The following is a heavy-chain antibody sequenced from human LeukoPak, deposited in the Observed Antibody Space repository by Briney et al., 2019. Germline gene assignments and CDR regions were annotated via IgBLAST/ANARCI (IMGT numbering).Heavy chain of an antibody. V-gene: IGHV3-30*04. J-gene: IGHJ4*02. CDR1: GFSISKYA. D-gene: IGHD1-26*01. CDR2: ISYDGSNK. Sequence: GGSLRLSCAASGFSISKYAMHWVRQAPGKGLEWVAVISYDGSNKYYADSVKGRFTISRDTSKNTVYLQMNSLRAEDTAVYYCARGLVGAAPPDYWGQGTLVTVSS. CDR3: ARGLVGAAPPDY.